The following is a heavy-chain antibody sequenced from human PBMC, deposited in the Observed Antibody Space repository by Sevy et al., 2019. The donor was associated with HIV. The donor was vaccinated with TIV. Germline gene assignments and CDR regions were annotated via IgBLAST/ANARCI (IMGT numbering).Heavy chain of an antibody. V-gene: IGHV3-33*01. CDR1: GFTFSDYG. D-gene: IGHD2-15*01. Sequence: GGSLRLSCAPSGFTFSDYGMQWVRQAPGKGLEWVAVIWNDGSNKYYADSVKGRFTTSRDNSSNTLYLQMNSLRAEDTAVYYCARDGGLGYCTGGSCNRYYYYYGLDVWGQGTTVTVSS. CDR3: ARDGGLGYCTGGSCNRYYYYYGLDV. J-gene: IGHJ6*02. CDR2: IWNDGSNK.